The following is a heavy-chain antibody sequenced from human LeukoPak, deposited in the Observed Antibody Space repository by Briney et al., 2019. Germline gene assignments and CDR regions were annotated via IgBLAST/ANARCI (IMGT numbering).Heavy chain of an antibody. CDR3: AKASELRYFDWTRDY. Sequence: GGSLRLSCAASGFTFSSYAMSWVRQAPGKGLEWVSAISGSGGSTYYADSVKGRFAISRDNSKNTLYLQMNSLRAEDTAVYYCAKASELRYFDWTRDYWGQGTLVTVSS. J-gene: IGHJ4*02. CDR2: ISGSGGST. CDR1: GFTFSSYA. V-gene: IGHV3-23*01. D-gene: IGHD3-9*01.